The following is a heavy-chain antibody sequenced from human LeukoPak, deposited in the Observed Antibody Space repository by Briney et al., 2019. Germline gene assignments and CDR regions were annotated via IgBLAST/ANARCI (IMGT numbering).Heavy chain of an antibody. CDR2: IYYSGST. V-gene: IGHV4-39*07. Sequence: SETLSLTCAVSGGSISSNSYYWGWIRQPPGKGLEWIGSIYYSGSTYYNPSLKSRVTISVDTSKNQFSLKLSSVTAADTAVYYCARDMAAAGIQDYWGQGTLVTVSS. J-gene: IGHJ4*02. CDR3: ARDMAAAGIQDY. CDR1: GGSISSNSYY. D-gene: IGHD6-13*01.